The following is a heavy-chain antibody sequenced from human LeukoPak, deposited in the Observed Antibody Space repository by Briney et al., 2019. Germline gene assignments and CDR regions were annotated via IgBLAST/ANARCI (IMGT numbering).Heavy chain of an antibody. D-gene: IGHD2-2*01. CDR1: GFTLSTYW. CDR3: ARGACRDVGLRTSCPRRTSWFDP. CDR2: INHSGST. V-gene: IGHV4-34*01. Sequence: GSLRLSCEASGFTLSTYWMIWLRQPPGKGLEWIGEINHSGSTNYNPSLKSRVTISVDTLKNQLSLQLTSVAAADTAVYYCARGACRDVGLRTSCPRRTSWFDPWGQGTLVTVSS. J-gene: IGHJ5*02.